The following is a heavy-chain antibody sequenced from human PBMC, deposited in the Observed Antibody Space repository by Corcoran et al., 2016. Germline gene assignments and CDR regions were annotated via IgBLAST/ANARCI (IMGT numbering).Heavy chain of an antibody. J-gene: IGHJ4*02. D-gene: IGHD1-26*01. CDR2: IKQDGSEK. CDR1: GFTFRSHW. Sequence: EVQLVESGGGLVQPGGSLRLSCAASGFTFRSHWMNWVRQAPGKGLEWVANIKQDGSEKYYVDSVKGRFTISRDNAKSSLYLQMNSLRPDDTAVYYCARSALPGACDYWGQGTLVTVSS. CDR3: ARSALPGACDY. V-gene: IGHV3-7*03.